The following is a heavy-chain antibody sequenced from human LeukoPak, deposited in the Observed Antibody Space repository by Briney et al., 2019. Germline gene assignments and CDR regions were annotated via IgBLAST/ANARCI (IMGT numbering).Heavy chain of an antibody. D-gene: IGHD3-9*01. CDR3: ARKLRYFDWLFDY. J-gene: IGHJ4*02. V-gene: IGHV3-11*01. CDR1: GFTFSDYY. Sequence: PGGSLRLSCAASGFTFSDYYMSWIRQAPGKGLEWVSYISSSGSTIYYADSVKGRFTISRGNAKNSLYLQMNSLRAEDTAVYYCARKLRYFDWLFDYWGQGTLVTVSS. CDR2: ISSSGSTI.